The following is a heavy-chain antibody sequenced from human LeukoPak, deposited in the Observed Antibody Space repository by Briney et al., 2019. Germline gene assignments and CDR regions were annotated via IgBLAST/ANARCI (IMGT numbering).Heavy chain of an antibody. V-gene: IGHV4-4*09. CDR3: ARQPLYSNYGKNYYYYMDV. J-gene: IGHJ6*03. CDR1: GGSISSYY. CDR2: IYTSGST. Sequence: SETLSLTCTVSGGSISSYYWSWIRQPPGKGLEWIGYIYTSGSTNYNPSLKSRVTISVDTSKNQFSLKLSSVTAADTAVYYCARQPLYSNYGKNYYYYMDVWGKGTTVTVSS. D-gene: IGHD4-11*01.